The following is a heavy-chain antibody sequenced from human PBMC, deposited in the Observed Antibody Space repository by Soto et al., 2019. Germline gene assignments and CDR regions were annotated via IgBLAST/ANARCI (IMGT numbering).Heavy chain of an antibody. CDR1: GFSLRDYY. V-gene: IGHV3-11*01. CDR3: TRDPRITDF. D-gene: IGHD3-16*01. J-gene: IGHJ4*02. CDR2: INPGGDVI. Sequence: QVRLVESGGGLVKPEGSLTLSCAASGFSLRDYYMTWIRQAPGKGLELLSYINPGGDVIKYEDSVTGRFTISRDNAKNSLYLHMNNLRAEDTAVYYCTRDPRITDFWGQGTLVTVSS.